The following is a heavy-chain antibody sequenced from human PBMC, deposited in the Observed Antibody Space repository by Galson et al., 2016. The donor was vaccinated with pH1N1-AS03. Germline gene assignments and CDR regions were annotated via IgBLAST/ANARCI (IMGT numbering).Heavy chain of an antibody. J-gene: IGHJ4*02. V-gene: IGHV3-30*18. CDR3: AKAWRSSGWCDY. CDR2: ISYDGNTE. Sequence: SLRLSCAASGFSLSIHGMHWVRQAPGKGLEWVASISYDGNTEYYADSVKGRFIISRDSSKNTVFLQMNSLRPEDTAVFYCAKAWRSSGWCDYWGQGTLVAVSS. D-gene: IGHD6-19*01. CDR1: GFSLSIHG.